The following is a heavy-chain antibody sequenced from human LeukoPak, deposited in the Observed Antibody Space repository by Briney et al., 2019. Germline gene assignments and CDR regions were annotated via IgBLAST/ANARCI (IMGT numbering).Heavy chain of an antibody. Sequence: AGGSLRLSCAASGFTFSSYSMNWVRQAPGKGLEWVSSISSSSSYIYYADSVKGRFTISRDNAKNSLYLQMNSLRAEDTAVYYCAREGVGPTVFDAFDIWGQGTMVTVSS. CDR1: GFTFSSYS. CDR2: ISSSSSYI. V-gene: IGHV3-21*01. J-gene: IGHJ3*02. CDR3: AREGVGPTVFDAFDI. D-gene: IGHD4-17*01.